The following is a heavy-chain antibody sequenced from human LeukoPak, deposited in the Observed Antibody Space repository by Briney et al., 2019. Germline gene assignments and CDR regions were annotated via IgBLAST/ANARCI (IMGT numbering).Heavy chain of an antibody. Sequence: ASVKVSCKASGYTFTGYYIHWVRQAPGQGLEWMGWINPNSGGTNYAQKFQGRVTMTSETSISTAYMELSRLRSDDTAVYYWARDERGTVGYWGQGTLVTVSS. CDR3: ARDERGTVGY. J-gene: IGHJ4*02. CDR1: GYTFTGYY. CDR2: INPNSGGT. D-gene: IGHD4-23*01. V-gene: IGHV1-2*02.